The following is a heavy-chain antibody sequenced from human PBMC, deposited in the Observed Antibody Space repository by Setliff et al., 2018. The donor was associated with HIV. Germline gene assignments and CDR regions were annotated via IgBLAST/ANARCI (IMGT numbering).Heavy chain of an antibody. Sequence: SETLSLTCTVSGGSISSSSYYWGWIRQPPGKGLEWIGSINYSGSTYYNPSLKSRVTISVDTSKNQFSLKLSSVTAADTAVYYCATYSSSWPDYWGQGTLVTVSS. D-gene: IGHD6-13*01. CDR1: GGSISSSSYY. V-gene: IGHV4-39*01. J-gene: IGHJ4*02. CDR2: INYSGST. CDR3: ATYSSSWPDY.